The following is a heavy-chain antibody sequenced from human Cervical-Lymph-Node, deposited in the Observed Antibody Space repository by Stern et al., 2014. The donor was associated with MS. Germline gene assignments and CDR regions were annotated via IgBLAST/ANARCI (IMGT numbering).Heavy chain of an antibody. V-gene: IGHV3-33*01. CDR1: GFIFRNSG. D-gene: IGHD2-15*01. CDR3: TRDPRGYCSGGSCYQGFFDS. CDR2: GWQDGSNK. J-gene: IGHJ4*02. Sequence: VQLVESGGGVVQPGRSLRLSCAASGFIFRNSGMPWVRHAPGKGLEWVAVGWQDGSNKYYADSVKGRFTISRDNSNNMVDLQMNSLRVEDMGIYYCTRDPRGYCSGGSCYQGFFDSWGRGTLVTVSS.